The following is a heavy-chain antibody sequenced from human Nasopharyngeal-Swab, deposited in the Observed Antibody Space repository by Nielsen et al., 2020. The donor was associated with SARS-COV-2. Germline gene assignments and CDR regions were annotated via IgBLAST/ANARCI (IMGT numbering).Heavy chain of an antibody. CDR3: ARRAARDGYNYEVDP. CDR1: GYSFVNHW. J-gene: IGHJ5*02. V-gene: IGHV5-51*01. D-gene: IGHD5-24*01. CDR2: VYPGNSEV. Sequence: GESLKISCMASGYSFVNHWIGWVRQKPGKGLEWMGMVYPGNSEVAYSPPFQGQVTISADKSINTAHLQWRSLRASDTALYFCARRAARDGYNYEVDPWGQGTLVTVSS.